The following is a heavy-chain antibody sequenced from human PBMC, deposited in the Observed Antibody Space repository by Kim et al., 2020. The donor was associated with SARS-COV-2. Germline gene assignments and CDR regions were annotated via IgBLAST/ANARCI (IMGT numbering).Heavy chain of an antibody. Sequence: ASVKVSCKASGYTFTSYGISWVRQAPGQGLEWMGWISAYNGNTNYAQKLQGRVTMTTDTSTSTAYMELRSLRSDDTAVYYCARGAQGGYLTTAMVTSRNSGYYGMDVWGQGTTVTVSS. CDR3: ARGAQGGYLTTAMVTSRNSGYYGMDV. CDR1: GYTFTSYG. J-gene: IGHJ6*02. V-gene: IGHV1-18*04. CDR2: ISAYNGNT. D-gene: IGHD5-18*01.